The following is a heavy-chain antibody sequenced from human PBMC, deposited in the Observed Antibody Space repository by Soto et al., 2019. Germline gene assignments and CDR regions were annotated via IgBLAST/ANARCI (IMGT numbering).Heavy chain of an antibody. D-gene: IGHD2-2*01. V-gene: IGHV1-3*04. CDR3: ARAGDDCSAANCYVIDY. J-gene: IGHJ4*02. Sequence: QVQLVQSGAEVKKPGASVKVSCKASGYTFTNYAMHWVRQAPGQRPEWMGWINTGKGNTKYSQKFQGRVTITRDTSASYMELSSLRSEDTAMYYCARAGDDCSAANCYVIDYWGQGTLVTVSS. CDR1: GYTFTNYA. CDR2: INTGKGNT.